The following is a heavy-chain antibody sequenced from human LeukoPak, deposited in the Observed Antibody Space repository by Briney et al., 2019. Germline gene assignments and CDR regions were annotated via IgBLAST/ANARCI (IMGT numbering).Heavy chain of an antibody. J-gene: IGHJ4*02. CDR2: IIHSGRT. D-gene: IGHD5-18*01. Sequence: PSQSMSLTCAVDGGFFSGYYWGWIRPPPGKGLGWIGAIIHSGRTNYNPSLKSGATLSVATSQNQLSLNRSSVTAADPPVFYCGRGFRIQLWLRGNFFDYWGQGTLVSVSS. CDR3: GRGFRIQLWLRGNFFDY. V-gene: IGHV4-34*01. CDR1: GGFFSGYY.